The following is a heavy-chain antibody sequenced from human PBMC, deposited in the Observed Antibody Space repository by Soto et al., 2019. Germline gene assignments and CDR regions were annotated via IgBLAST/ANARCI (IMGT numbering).Heavy chain of an antibody. CDR2: INPSGGST. CDR1: GYTFTSYY. D-gene: IGHD3-22*01. CDR3: ARGLIYDSSGYYFDY. J-gene: IGHJ4*02. Sequence: ASVKVSCKASGYTFTSYYMHWVRQAPGQGLEGKGKINPSGGSTKYAQKFQGRVTMTRDTSTSTVYMELSSLRSEDTAVYYCARGLIYDSSGYYFDYWGQGTLVTVSS. V-gene: IGHV1-46*01.